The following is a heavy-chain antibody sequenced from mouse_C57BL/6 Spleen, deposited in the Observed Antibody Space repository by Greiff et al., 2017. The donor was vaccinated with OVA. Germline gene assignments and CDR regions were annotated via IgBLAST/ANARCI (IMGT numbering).Heavy chain of an antibody. J-gene: IGHJ1*03. CDR1: GFNIKDDY. D-gene: IGHD2-2*01. Sequence: EVKLQESGAELVRPGASVKLSCTASGFNIKDDYMHWVKQRPEQGLEWIGWIDPENGDTEYASKFQGKATITADTSSNTAYLQLSSLTSEDTAVYYCTPYGYDRYFDVWGTGTTVTVSS. CDR3: TPYGYDRYFDV. CDR2: IDPENGDT. V-gene: IGHV14-4*01.